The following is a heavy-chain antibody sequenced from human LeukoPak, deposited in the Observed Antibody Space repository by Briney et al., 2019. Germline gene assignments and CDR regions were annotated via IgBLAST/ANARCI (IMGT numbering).Heavy chain of an antibody. D-gene: IGHD5/OR15-5a*01. J-gene: IGHJ4*02. CDR3: AKVYEYSFDY. CDR1: VFTFSSYG. Sequence: GGSLRLSCASSVFTFSSYGMHWVRQAPGKGLEWVSVISAGGGSTNYADSVKGRFTISRDNSKNTLYLQMNSLRAEDTAVYYCAKVYEYSFDYWGQGTLVTVSS. CDR2: ISAGGGST. V-gene: IGHV3-23*01.